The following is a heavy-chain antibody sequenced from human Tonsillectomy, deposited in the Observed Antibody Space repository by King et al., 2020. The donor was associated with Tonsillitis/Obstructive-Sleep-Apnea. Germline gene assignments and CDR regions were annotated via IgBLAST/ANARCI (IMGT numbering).Heavy chain of an antibody. CDR3: ARGDLLTGYYASTDFDY. J-gene: IGHJ4*02. V-gene: IGHV4-34*01. CDR1: GGSFSAYY. D-gene: IGHD3-9*01. Sequence: VQLPQWGAGLLKPSETLSLTCAVYGGSFSAYYWSWIRQPPGKGLEWIGEINHGGSTKYNPSLKSRVIISLDSSKNQFSLKLCSVTAADTAVYYCARGDLLTGYYASTDFDYWGQGTLVTVSA. CDR2: INHGGST.